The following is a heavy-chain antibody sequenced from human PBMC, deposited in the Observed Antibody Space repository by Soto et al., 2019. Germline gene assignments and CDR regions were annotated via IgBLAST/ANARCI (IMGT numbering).Heavy chain of an antibody. V-gene: IGHV3-23*01. CDR3: AKGAKWELPLDY. J-gene: IGHJ4*02. D-gene: IGHD1-26*01. CDR1: GFTFRNYA. Sequence: GGSLRLSCAASGFTFRNYAMSWVRQAPGKGLEWVSAFSGSNTNTYYADSVKGRFTISRDNSKNALYLQMNSLRAEDTALYYCAKGAKWELPLDYWGQGTLVTISS. CDR2: FSGSNTNT.